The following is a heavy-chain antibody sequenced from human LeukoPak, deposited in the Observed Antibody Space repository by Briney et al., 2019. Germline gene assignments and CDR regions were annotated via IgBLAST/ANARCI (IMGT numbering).Heavy chain of an antibody. Sequence: PGGSMTLSWAAAGFTFSSYGMHWVRPAPGKGLEWVAVIWYDGSNEFYADSVKGRITISRGNSKNTLYLQMNSLRAEDTAVYYCAREMRMTTVTTRRVGWFDPWGQGTLVTVSS. V-gene: IGHV3-33*01. CDR3: AREMRMTTVTTRRVGWFDP. CDR2: IWYDGSNE. D-gene: IGHD4-17*01. CDR1: GFTFSSYG. J-gene: IGHJ5*02.